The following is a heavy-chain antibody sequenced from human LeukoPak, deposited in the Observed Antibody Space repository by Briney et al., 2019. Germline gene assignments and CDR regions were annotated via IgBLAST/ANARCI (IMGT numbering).Heavy chain of an antibody. D-gene: IGHD3-22*01. CDR2: INQDGSEK. Sequence: PGGSLRLSCAASGFTFSSYAMHWVRQAPGKGLEWVANINQDGSEKYYVDSVKGRFTISRDNAKNSLYLQMNSLRAEDTAVYYCARVPAELDYDSSGYAFDYWGQGTLVTVSS. CDR1: GFTFSSYA. J-gene: IGHJ4*02. CDR3: ARVPAELDYDSSGYAFDY. V-gene: IGHV3-7*01.